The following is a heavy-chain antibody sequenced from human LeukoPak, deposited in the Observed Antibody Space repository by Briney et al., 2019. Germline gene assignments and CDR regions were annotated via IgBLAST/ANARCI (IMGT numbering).Heavy chain of an antibody. V-gene: IGHV4-39*01. CDR3: ARLNGGLFDY. D-gene: IGHD3-10*02. CDR1: GGSISSSSYY. J-gene: IGHJ4*02. CDR2: IYYSGST. Sequence: PSETLSLTCTVSGGSISSSSYYWGWIRQPPGKGLEWIGSIYYSGSTYYNPSLKSRVTISVDTSKNQFSLKLSSVTAADTAVYYCARLNGGLFDYWGQGTLVTVSS.